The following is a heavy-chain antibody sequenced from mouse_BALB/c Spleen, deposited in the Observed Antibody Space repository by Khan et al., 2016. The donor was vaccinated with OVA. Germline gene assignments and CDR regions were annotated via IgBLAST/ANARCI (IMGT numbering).Heavy chain of an antibody. CDR3: ARGNYYGYTMDY. CDR1: GYSITSNYA. D-gene: IGHD1-1*01. V-gene: IGHV3-2*02. Sequence: VQLQESGPGLVKPSQSLSLTCTVTGYSITSNYAWNWIRQFPGNKLEWMGYISYSGLTSYNPSLKSRISINRDTAKNQFFLQLNSVTTEDTATYYGARGNYYGYTMDYWGQGTSVTVSS. CDR2: ISYSGLT. J-gene: IGHJ4*01.